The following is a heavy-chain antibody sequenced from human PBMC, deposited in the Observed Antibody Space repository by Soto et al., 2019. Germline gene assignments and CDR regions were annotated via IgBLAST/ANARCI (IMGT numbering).Heavy chain of an antibody. Sequence: SETLSLTWAVYGGSFSGYYWSWIRQPPGKGLEWIGEINHSGSTNYNPSLKSRVTISVDTSKNQFSLKLSSVTAADTAVYYCARTLLDYYYYMDVWGKGTTVTVSS. CDR3: ARTLLDYYYYMDV. CDR1: GGSFSGYY. J-gene: IGHJ6*03. V-gene: IGHV4-34*01. D-gene: IGHD3-3*01. CDR2: INHSGST.